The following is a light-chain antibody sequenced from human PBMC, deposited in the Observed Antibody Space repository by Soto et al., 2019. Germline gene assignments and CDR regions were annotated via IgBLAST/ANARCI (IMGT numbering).Light chain of an antibody. CDR3: QQSYSTPRT. Sequence: EIQMTQSPSSMAASVGDRVNITCRASQSISSYLNWYQQKPGKAPNLLIYAASSLQSGVPSRFSGSGSGTDFTLTISSLQPEDFATYYCQQSYSTPRTFGQGTKVDI. CDR1: QSISSY. CDR2: AAS. J-gene: IGKJ1*01. V-gene: IGKV1-39*01.